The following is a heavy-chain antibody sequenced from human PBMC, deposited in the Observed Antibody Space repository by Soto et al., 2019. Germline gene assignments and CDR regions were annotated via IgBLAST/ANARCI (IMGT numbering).Heavy chain of an antibody. CDR2: INHSGST. D-gene: IGHD1-26*01. J-gene: IGHJ1*01. CDR1: GGSFSGYY. V-gene: IGHV4-34*01. CDR3: ARGTGGAPSTFTGRVGYFQH. Sequence: QVQLQQWGAGLLKPSETLSLTCAVYGGSFSGYYWSWIRQPPGKGLEWIGEINHSGSTNYNPSLKNRVTRAVDTSKYQFSLKLSSVTAADTAVYYCARGTGGAPSTFTGRVGYFQHWGQGTLVTVSS.